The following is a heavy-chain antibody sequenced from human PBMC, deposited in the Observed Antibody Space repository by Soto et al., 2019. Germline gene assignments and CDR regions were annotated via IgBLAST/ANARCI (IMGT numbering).Heavy chain of an antibody. CDR2: INHSGST. CDR1: GGSFSGYY. CDR3: ARGLYDFWSGAGYYYYYYMDV. V-gene: IGHV4-34*01. J-gene: IGHJ6*03. Sequence: SETLSLTCAVYGGSFSGYYWSWIRQPPGKGLEWIGEINHSGSTNYNPSLKSRVTISVDTSKNQFSLKLSSVTAADTAVYYCARGLYDFWSGAGYYYYYYMDVWGKGTTVTVSS. D-gene: IGHD3-3*01.